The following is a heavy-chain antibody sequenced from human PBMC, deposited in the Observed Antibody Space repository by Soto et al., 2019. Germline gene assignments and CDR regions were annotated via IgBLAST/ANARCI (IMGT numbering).Heavy chain of an antibody. Sequence: TLSLTCAVYGGSFSGYYWSWIRQPPGKGLEWIGEINHSGSTNYNPSLKSRVTISVDTSKNQFSLKLSSVTAADTAVYYCARGGIAARPSNYNWFDPWGQGTLVTVSS. CDR3: ARGGIAARPSNYNWFDP. J-gene: IGHJ5*02. D-gene: IGHD6-6*01. CDR2: INHSGST. V-gene: IGHV4-34*01. CDR1: GGSFSGYY.